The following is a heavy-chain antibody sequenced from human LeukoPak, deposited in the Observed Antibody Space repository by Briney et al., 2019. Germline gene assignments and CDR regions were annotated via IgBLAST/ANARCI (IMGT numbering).Heavy chain of an antibody. CDR2: IRGSGGST. J-gene: IGHJ4*02. Sequence: VHQPEGLGHRRVLPIRGSGGSTYYTDSVKGRFTISRDNSKNTLYLQMNSLRADDTALYYCAKGLLLWFGEPGGFDYWGQGTLVTVSS. CDR3: AKGLLLWFGEPGGFDY. D-gene: IGHD3-10*01. V-gene: IGHV3-23*01.